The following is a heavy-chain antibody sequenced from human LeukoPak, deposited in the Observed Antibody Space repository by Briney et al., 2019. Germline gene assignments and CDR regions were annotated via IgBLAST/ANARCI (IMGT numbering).Heavy chain of an antibody. Sequence: SETLSLTCTVSGVSISTAYWTWVRQSPGKGLEWIGYIHYSGSTNYNPSLKSRVTISVDTSKNQFSLKLSSVTAADTAVYYCARDHLRDGYNSYGMDVWGQGTTVTVSS. CDR1: GVSISTAY. CDR2: IHYSGST. J-gene: IGHJ6*02. D-gene: IGHD5-24*01. CDR3: ARDHLRDGYNSYGMDV. V-gene: IGHV4-59*01.